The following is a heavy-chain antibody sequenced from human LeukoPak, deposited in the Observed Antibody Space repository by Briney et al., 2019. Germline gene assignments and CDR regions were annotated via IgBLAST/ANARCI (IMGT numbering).Heavy chain of an antibody. J-gene: IGHJ4*01. V-gene: IGHV3-11*06. CDR2: IISSSSYT. Sequence: VSYIISSSSYTKYAASVKGRFTISRDKAKNSLYLQVNSLRAEDTAVYYCARGTXXTAYFDYWGXXXXXXXSS. CDR3: ARGTXXTAYFDY. D-gene: IGHD1-1*01.